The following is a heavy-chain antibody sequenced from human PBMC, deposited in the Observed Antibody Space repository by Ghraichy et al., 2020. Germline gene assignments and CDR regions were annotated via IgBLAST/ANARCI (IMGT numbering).Heavy chain of an antibody. J-gene: IGHJ4*02. V-gene: IGHV4-59*01. CDR1: GGSISSYY. Sequence: SETLSLTCTVSGGSISSYYWSWIRQPPGKGLEWIGYIYYSGSTNYNPSLKSRVTISVDTSKNQFSLKLSSVTAADTAVYYCARGRLYYIGWKYSSSSYFDYWGQGTLVTVSS. D-gene: IGHD6-6*01. CDR3: ARGRLYYIGWKYSSSSYFDY. CDR2: IYYSGST.